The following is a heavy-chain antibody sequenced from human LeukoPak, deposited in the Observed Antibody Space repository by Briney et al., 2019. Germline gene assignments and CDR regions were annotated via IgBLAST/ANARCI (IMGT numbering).Heavy chain of an antibody. Sequence: PGGSLRLSCAASGFTFSSYAMHWVRQAPGKGLEWVAVISYDGSNKYYADSVKGRFTISRDNSKNTLYLQMNSLRAEDTAVYYCARGNYGAPDIWGQGTLVTVSS. CDR3: ARGNYGAPDI. CDR1: GFTFSSYA. CDR2: ISYDGSNK. D-gene: IGHD4-17*01. V-gene: IGHV3-30-3*01. J-gene: IGHJ4*02.